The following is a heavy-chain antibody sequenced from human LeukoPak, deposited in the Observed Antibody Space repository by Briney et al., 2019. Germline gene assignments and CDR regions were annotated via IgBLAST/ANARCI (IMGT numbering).Heavy chain of an antibody. V-gene: IGHV3-74*01. CDR3: AREGSSTWYGNWFDP. D-gene: IGHD6-13*01. CDR1: GFSLSSYW. CDR2: IHSDGSSI. J-gene: IGHJ5*02. Sequence: GGSLRLSCTASGFSLSSYWMHWVRQTPGKGLVWVSRIHSDGSSISYADSVKGRFTISKDNAKNTLYLQMNSLRAEDTAVYYCAREGSSTWYGNWFDPWGQGTLVTVSS.